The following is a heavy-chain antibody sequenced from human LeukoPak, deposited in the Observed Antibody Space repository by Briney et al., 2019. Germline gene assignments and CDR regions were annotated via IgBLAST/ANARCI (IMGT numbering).Heavy chain of an antibody. V-gene: IGHV3-23*01. Sequence: GGSLRLSCAASGFTFSSYAMSWVRQAPGKGLEWVSGISGSGGSTYYADSAKGRFTISRDNSKNTLYLQMNSLRAEDTAVYYCAKDQTAMIEYYFDYWGQGTLVTVSS. CDR3: AKDQTAMIEYYFDY. CDR2: ISGSGGST. CDR1: GFTFSSYA. J-gene: IGHJ4*02. D-gene: IGHD5-18*01.